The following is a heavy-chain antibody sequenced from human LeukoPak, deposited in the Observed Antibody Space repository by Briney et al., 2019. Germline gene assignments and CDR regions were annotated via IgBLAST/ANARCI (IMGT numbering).Heavy chain of an antibody. CDR3: ARDPGRPYYDFWSGYWSAFDI. V-gene: IGHV1-46*01. CDR1: GYTFTSYG. D-gene: IGHD3-3*01. Sequence: ASVKVSCKASGYTFTSYGISWVRRAPGQGLEWMGIINPSGGSTSYAQKFQGRVTMTRDTSTSTVYMELSSLRSEDTAVYYCARDPGRPYYDFWSGYWSAFDIWGQGTMVTVSS. CDR2: INPSGGST. J-gene: IGHJ3*02.